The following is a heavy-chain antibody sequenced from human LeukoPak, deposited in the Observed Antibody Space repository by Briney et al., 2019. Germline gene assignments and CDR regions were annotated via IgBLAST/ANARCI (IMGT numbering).Heavy chain of an antibody. J-gene: IGHJ5*02. D-gene: IGHD2-2*01. Sequence: ASVKVSCKPSLGTFSSYAISWVRQAPGQRLEWMGGIIPILVTANYAQKFQGRVTITTDESTSTAYMELSSLRSEDTAVYYCARSFPVGYWSSTSCYVNWFDPWGQGTLVTVSS. CDR2: IIPILVTA. V-gene: IGHV1-69*05. CDR1: LGTFSSYA. CDR3: ARSFPVGYWSSTSCYVNWFDP.